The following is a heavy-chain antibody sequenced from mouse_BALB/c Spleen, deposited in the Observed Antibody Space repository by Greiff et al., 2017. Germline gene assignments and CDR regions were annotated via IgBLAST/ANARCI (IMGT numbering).Heavy chain of an antibody. V-gene: IGHV1S22*01. CDR2: IYPGSGST. CDR1: GYTFTSYW. D-gene: IGHD2-10*01. CDR3: TRQNAYYGNYDAMDY. Sequence: LQQPGSELVRPGASVKLSCKASGYTFTSYWMHWVKQRPGQGLECIGNIYPGSGSTNYDEKFKSKATLTVDTSSSTAYMQLSSLTSEDSAVYYCTRQNAYYGNYDAMDYWGQGTSVTVSS. J-gene: IGHJ4*01.